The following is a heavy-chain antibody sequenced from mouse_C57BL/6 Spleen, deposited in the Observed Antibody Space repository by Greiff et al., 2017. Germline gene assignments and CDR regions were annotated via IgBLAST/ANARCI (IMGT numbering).Heavy chain of an antibody. V-gene: IGHV1-26*01. J-gene: IGHJ3*01. CDR1: GYTFTDYY. D-gene: IGHD1-2*01. Sequence: EVQLQQSGPELVKPGASVNISCKASGYTFTDYYMNWVKQSHGKSLEWIGDINPNNGGTSYNQKFKGKATLTVDKSSSTAYMELRSLTSEDSAVYYCASPHYYGPFAYWGQGTLVTVSA. CDR3: ASPHYYGPFAY. CDR2: INPNNGGT.